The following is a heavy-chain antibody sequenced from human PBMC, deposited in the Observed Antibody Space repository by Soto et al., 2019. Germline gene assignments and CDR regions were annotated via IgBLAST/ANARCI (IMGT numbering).Heavy chain of an antibody. V-gene: IGHV1-69*13. CDR2: IIPIFGTA. CDR1: GGTFSSYA. J-gene: IGHJ6*02. D-gene: IGHD2-15*01. CDR3: ARGEKDGFFPQADGLDV. Sequence: SVKVSCKASGGTFSSYAISWVRQAPGQGLEWMGGIIPIFGTANYAQKFQGRVTITADESTSTAYMELSSLRSEDTAVYYCARGEKDGFFPQADGLDVSGQGTTDTVSS.